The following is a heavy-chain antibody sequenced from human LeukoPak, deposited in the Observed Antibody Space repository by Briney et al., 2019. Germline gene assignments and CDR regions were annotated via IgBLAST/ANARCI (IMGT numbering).Heavy chain of an antibody. J-gene: IGHJ6*02. Sequence: ASVKVSCKASGYTFTGYYMHWVRQAPGQGLEWMGWINPNSGGTNYAQKFQGRVTMTRDTSISTAYMELSRLRSDDTAVYYCARDLWYSSGWYEPYGMDVWGQGTTVTVPS. D-gene: IGHD6-19*01. V-gene: IGHV1-2*02. CDR1: GYTFTGYY. CDR3: ARDLWYSSGWYEPYGMDV. CDR2: INPNSGGT.